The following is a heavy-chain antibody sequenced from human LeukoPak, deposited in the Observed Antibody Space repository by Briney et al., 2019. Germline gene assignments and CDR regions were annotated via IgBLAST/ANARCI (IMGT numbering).Heavy chain of an antibody. CDR2: IYPGDSGT. V-gene: IGHV5-51*01. J-gene: IGHJ4*02. CDR1: GYSFTSNW. Sequence: AASLKISCKGSGYSFTSNWIGWVRQMPPKGLEWMGIIYPGDSGTRYSPSFQGQVTILADKSISTACLQWSSLKASDTAMYDCARRTTGGYYFDYWGQGTLVTVSS. CDR3: ARRTTGGYYFDY. D-gene: IGHD2/OR15-2a*01.